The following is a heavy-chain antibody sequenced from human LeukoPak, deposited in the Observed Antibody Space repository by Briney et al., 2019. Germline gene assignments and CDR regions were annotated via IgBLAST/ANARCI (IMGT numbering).Heavy chain of an antibody. CDR1: GGSISSFY. D-gene: IGHD6-13*01. CDR2: ISYSGSN. V-gene: IGHV4-59*01. Sequence: PSETLSLTRTLSGGSISSFYWSWIRHPPGEGLEWIGYISYSGSNNYHPSLKSRVTISVDTYKNQCSLKLSSVTAADTAVYYCARDPIKEQLVGYYYYGMDGWGQGITVIVSS. J-gene: IGHJ6*02. CDR3: ARDPIKEQLVGYYYYGMDG.